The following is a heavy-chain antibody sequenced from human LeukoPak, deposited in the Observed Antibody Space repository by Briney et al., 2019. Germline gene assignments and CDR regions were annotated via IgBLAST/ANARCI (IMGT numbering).Heavy chain of an antibody. CDR3: QSRFLEWLLDY. V-gene: IGHV4-39*01. J-gene: IGHJ4*02. CDR2: IYYSGST. Sequence: SETLSLTCTVSGGSINSNNYFWGWIRQPPGKGLEWIGSIYYSGSTYYNPSLKSRATISVDTSKNQFSLRLSSVTAADTAMYYCQSRFLEWLLDYWGQGTLVSVSS. CDR1: GGSINSNNYF. D-gene: IGHD3-3*01.